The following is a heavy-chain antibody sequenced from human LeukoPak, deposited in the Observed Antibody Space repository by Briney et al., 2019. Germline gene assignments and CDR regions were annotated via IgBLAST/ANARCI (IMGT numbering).Heavy chain of an antibody. Sequence: SETLSLTCTVSGGSISSGDYYWSWIRQPPGKGLEWIGYIYYSGSTYYNPSLKSRVTISVDTSKNQFSLKLSSVTAADTAMFYCARVVPAANSYYYYYYMDVWGKGTTVTVSS. V-gene: IGHV4-30-4*08. D-gene: IGHD2-2*01. CDR1: GGSISSGDYY. CDR3: ARVVPAANSYYYYYYMDV. J-gene: IGHJ6*03. CDR2: IYYSGST.